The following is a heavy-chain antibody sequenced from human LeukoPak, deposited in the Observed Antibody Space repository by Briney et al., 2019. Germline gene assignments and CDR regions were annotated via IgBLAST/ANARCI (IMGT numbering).Heavy chain of an antibody. CDR2: ICGGGGGT. D-gene: IGHD6-13*01. V-gene: IGHV3-23*01. J-gene: IGHJ4*02. CDR3: AKVISRSCGIAGY. CDR1: GFTLSNYA. Sequence: PGGSLRLSCAASGFTLSNYAMSWVRQAPGKGLEWVSAICGGGGGTYYADSVKGRFTISRDNSKNTLYLQMNSLRAEDTALYYCAKVISRSCGIAGYWGQGTLVTVSS.